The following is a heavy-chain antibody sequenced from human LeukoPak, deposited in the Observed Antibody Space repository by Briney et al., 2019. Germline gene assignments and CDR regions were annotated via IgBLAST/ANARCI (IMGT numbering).Heavy chain of an antibody. V-gene: IGHV3-48*04. J-gene: IGHJ3*02. CDR2: ISSSGSTI. D-gene: IGHD1-26*01. CDR3: ARVGIVSGSYRHAFDI. CDR1: GFTFSTYW. Sequence: GGSLRLSCAASGFTFSTYWMHWVRQAPGKGLEWVSYISSSGSTIYYADSVKGRFTISRDNAKNSLYLQMNSLRAEDTAVYYCARVGIVSGSYRHAFDIWGQGTMVTVSS.